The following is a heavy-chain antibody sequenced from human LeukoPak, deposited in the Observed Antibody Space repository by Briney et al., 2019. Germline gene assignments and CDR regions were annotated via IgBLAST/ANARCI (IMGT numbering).Heavy chain of an antibody. D-gene: IGHD2-21*02. V-gene: IGHV4-30-4*01. CDR1: GGSISSGDYY. CDR3: ARVLRSSCGGDCYSDLFDY. J-gene: IGHJ4*02. CDR2: ISYSGST. Sequence: SETLSLTCTVSGGSISSGDYYWSWIRQPPGKGLEWIGYISYSGSTYYTPSLKSRVTISVATSKNQFSLKLSSVTAADTAVYYCARVLRSSCGGDCYSDLFDYWGQGTLVTVSS.